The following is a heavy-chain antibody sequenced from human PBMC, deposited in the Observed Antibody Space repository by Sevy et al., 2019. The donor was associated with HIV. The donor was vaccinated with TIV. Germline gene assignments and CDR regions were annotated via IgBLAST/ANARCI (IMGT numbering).Heavy chain of an antibody. CDR1: GYTFTDYY. Sequence: ASVKVSCKASGYTFTDYYIHWVQQAPGQGLEWMGWINPHIGGTNFAQKFQGRVTMTRDTSISTAYLDLSRLRSDDTAIYYCARGDSLVVPPATVDYWGQGTLVTVSS. CDR3: ARGDSLVVPPATVDY. CDR2: INPHIGGT. J-gene: IGHJ4*02. D-gene: IGHD2-2*01. V-gene: IGHV1-2*02.